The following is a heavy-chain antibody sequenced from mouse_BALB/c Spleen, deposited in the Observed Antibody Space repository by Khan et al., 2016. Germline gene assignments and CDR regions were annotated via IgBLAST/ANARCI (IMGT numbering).Heavy chain of an antibody. CDR1: VFSLTSYG. Sequence: QLEESGPGLVAPSQSLSITCTVSVFSLTSYGLHWVRQPPGKGLEWLGVIWAGGSTNYNSALMSRLSISKDNSKSQVFIKMNSLQTADTAMYYCARLEDIWGQGTTLTVSS. CDR3: ARLEDI. D-gene: IGHD1-3*01. J-gene: IGHJ2*01. CDR2: IWAGGST. V-gene: IGHV2-9*02.